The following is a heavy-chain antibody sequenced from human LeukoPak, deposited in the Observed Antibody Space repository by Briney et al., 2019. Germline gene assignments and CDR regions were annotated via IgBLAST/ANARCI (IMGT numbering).Heavy chain of an antibody. CDR3: ARGGLGSSWNVFDY. Sequence: ASVNVSCKASGYTFTTYGISWVRQAPGQGLEWTGWISAYNGNTNYAQKLQGRVTMTTDTSTSTAYMELRSLRSDDTAVYYCARGGLGSSWNVFDYWGQGTLVTVSS. D-gene: IGHD6-13*01. J-gene: IGHJ4*02. V-gene: IGHV1-18*01. CDR1: GYTFTTYG. CDR2: ISAYNGNT.